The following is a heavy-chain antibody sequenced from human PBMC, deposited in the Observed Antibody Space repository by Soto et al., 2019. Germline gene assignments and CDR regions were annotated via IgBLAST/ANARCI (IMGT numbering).Heavy chain of an antibody. V-gene: IGHV3-23*01. CDR1: GFTFNIYA. J-gene: IGHJ4*02. D-gene: IGHD1-20*01. CDR2: TGATGRTT. CDR3: ATVHNTSRSFDY. Sequence: GSLRLSCAASGFTFNIYAMTWVRQAPGKGLEWVSTTGATGRTTYYSDAVKGRFTVSRDNSKNTLDLQMSDLRAEDTAVYYCATVHNTSRSFDYWGQGTLVTVSS.